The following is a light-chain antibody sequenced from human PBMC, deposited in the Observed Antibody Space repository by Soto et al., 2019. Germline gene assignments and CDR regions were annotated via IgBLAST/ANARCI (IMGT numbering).Light chain of an antibody. CDR3: SSFTSSSVLI. CDR1: NSDVGRYKY. CDR2: EVS. Sequence: QSALTQPASVSGSLGQSVTISCTGTNSDVGRYKYVSWHQQHPGKAPKLLIYEVSDRPSGISNRFSGSKSGNTASLTISGLQAEDEADYYCSSFTSSSVLIFGGGTKLTVL. V-gene: IGLV2-14*03. J-gene: IGLJ2*01.